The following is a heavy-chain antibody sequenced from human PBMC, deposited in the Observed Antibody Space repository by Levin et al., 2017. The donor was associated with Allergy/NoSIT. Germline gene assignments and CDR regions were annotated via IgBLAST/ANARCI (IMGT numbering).Heavy chain of an antibody. J-gene: IGHJ4*02. D-gene: IGHD6-13*01. CDR1: GGSFSGYY. V-gene: IGHV4-34*01. Sequence: GSLRLSCAVYGGSFSGYYWSWIRQPPGKGLEWIGEINHSGSTNYNPSLKSRVTISVDTSKNQFSLKLSSVTAADTAVYYCARGERQQLAYFDYWGQGTLVTVSS. CDR2: INHSGST. CDR3: ARGERQQLAYFDY.